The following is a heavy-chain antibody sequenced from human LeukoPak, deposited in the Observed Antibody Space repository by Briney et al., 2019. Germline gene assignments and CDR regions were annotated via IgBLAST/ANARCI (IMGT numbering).Heavy chain of an antibody. V-gene: IGHV3-21*01. Sequence: GGSLRLSCAASGFTFSSYSMNWVRQAPGKGLEWVSSISSSSSYIYYADSVKGRFTISRDNAKNSLYLQMNSLRAEDTAVYYFARARRGSRDGYKTLSSWGQGTLVTVSS. CDR3: ARARRGSRDGYKTLSS. D-gene: IGHD5-24*01. CDR2: ISSSSSYI. CDR1: GFTFSSYS. J-gene: IGHJ4*02.